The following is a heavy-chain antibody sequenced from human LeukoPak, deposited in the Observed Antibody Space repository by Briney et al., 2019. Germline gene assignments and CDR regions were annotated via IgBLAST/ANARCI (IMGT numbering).Heavy chain of an antibody. V-gene: IGHV4-39*07. CDR1: GGSISSSSYY. CDR2: IYYSGST. D-gene: IGHD3-9*01. CDR3: ARGYFDWLSFDY. Sequence: SETLSLTCTVSGGSISSSSYYWGWIRQPPGKGLEWIGSIYYSGSTYYNPSLKSRVTISVDTSKNQFSLKLSSVTAADTAVYYCARGYFDWLSFDYWGQGVLVAVSS. J-gene: IGHJ4*02.